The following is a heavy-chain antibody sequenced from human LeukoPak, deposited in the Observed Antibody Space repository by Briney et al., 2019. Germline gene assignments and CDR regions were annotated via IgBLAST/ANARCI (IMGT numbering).Heavy chain of an antibody. D-gene: IGHD3-22*01. J-gene: IGHJ4*02. CDR1: GGTFSGYA. CDR3: ASNRDSSGYYFFDY. CDR2: IIPIFGTA. V-gene: IGHV1-69*13. Sequence: ASVKVSCKASGGTFSGYAISWVRQAPGQGLEWMGGIIPIFGTANYAQKFQGRVTITADESTSTAYMELSSLRSEDTAVYYCASNRDSSGYYFFDYWGQGTLVTVSS.